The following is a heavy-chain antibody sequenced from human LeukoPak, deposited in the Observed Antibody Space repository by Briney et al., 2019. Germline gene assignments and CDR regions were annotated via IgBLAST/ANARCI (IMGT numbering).Heavy chain of an antibody. CDR1: GGSLNDYF. V-gene: IGHV4-34*01. CDR2: INHVGGT. CDR3: ARAPTRMYSSGWYIDY. Sequence: PSETLSLTCGVHGGSLNDYFWTWIRQPPGKGLEWIGEINHVGGTNYSPSLRSRVTISIDTSKYQFSLKLTSVTAADTAVYYCARAPTRMYSSGWYIDYWGQGTLVTVSS. J-gene: IGHJ4*02. D-gene: IGHD6-19*01.